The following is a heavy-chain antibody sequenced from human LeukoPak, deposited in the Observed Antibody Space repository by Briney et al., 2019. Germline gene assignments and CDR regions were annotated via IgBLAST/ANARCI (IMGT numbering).Heavy chain of an antibody. Sequence: SETLSLTCTVSNGSLSSYHWSWVRQPPGKGLEWIGYILTSGTTNYNPSLKSLLTISVDTSKNRFTLKLSSVTAADTAVYYCARLRVSGSYLYYFDYWGQGTLVTVSS. V-gene: IGHV4-4*09. J-gene: IGHJ4*02. CDR3: ARLRVSGSYLYYFDY. CDR2: ILTSGTT. D-gene: IGHD3-10*01. CDR1: NGSLSSYH.